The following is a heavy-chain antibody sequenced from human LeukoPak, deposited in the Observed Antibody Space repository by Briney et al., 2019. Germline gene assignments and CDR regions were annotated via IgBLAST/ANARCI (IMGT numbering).Heavy chain of an antibody. V-gene: IGHV4-4*07. CDR3: ATYDQKLAFDN. J-gene: IGHJ4*02. D-gene: IGHD6-13*01. CDR1: GGSMSSYY. Sequence: SETLSLTCIVSGGSMSSYYWSWIRQPAGKGLEWIGRMYTDGSTNYNPFLNSRVTMSVDTSKKHFSLRLNSVTAADTAVYYCATYDQKLAFDNWGRGTLVTVSS. CDR2: MYTDGST.